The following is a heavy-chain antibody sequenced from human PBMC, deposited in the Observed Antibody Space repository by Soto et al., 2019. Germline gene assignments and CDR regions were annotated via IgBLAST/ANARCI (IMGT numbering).Heavy chain of an antibody. CDR3: AKRDFYY. CDR2: ISYDGSNK. J-gene: IGHJ4*01. CDR1: GFTFSSYG. V-gene: IGHV3-30*18. Sequence: QVQLVESGGGVVQPGRSLRLSCAASGFTFSSYGMHWVRQAPGKGLEWVAVISYDGSNKYYADSVKGRFTISRDNSKNTLYLQMNSLRAEVTAVYYSAKRDFYYWGQGTLVTVSS.